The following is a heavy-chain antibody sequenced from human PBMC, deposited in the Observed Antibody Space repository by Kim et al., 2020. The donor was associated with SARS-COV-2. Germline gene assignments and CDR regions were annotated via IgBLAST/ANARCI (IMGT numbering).Heavy chain of an antibody. Sequence: GESLKISCKGSGYSFTSYWISWVRQMPGKGLEWMGRIDPSDSYTNYSPSFQGHVTISADKSISTAYLQWSSLKASDTAMYYCASNIAVAHSWYFDLWGRGTLVTVSS. D-gene: IGHD6-19*01. CDR1: GYSFTSYW. CDR2: IDPSDSYT. J-gene: IGHJ2*01. V-gene: IGHV5-10-1*01. CDR3: ASNIAVAHSWYFDL.